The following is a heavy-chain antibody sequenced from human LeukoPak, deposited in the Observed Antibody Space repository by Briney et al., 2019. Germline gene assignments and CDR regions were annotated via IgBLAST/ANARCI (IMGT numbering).Heavy chain of an antibody. CDR3: ARATSNWAFDY. Sequence: PGGSLRLSCAASGFTFSDYYMSWIRQAPGKGLEWVSYISSSSSYTNYADSVKGRFTISRDNAKNSLYLQMNSLRAEDTAVYCCARATSNWAFDYWGQGTLVTVSS. CDR1: GFTFSDYY. J-gene: IGHJ4*02. V-gene: IGHV3-11*06. CDR2: ISSSSSYT. D-gene: IGHD7-27*01.